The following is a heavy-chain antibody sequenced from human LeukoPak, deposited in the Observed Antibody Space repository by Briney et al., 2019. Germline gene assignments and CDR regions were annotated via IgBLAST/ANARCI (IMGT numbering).Heavy chain of an antibody. J-gene: IGHJ3*02. V-gene: IGHV4-30-2*01. CDR3: ARGGLPSALTGYPRPFDAFDI. CDR2: IYHSGST. CDR1: GGSISSGGYY. Sequence: PSQTLSLTCTVSGGSISSGGYYWSWIRQPPGKGLEWIGYIYHSGSTYYNPSLKSRVTISVDRSKNQFSLKLSSVTAADTAVYYCARGGLPSALTGYPRPFDAFDIWGQGTMVTVSS. D-gene: IGHD3-9*01.